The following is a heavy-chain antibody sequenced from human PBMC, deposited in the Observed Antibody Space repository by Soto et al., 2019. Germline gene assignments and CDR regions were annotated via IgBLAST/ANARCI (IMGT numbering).Heavy chain of an antibody. Sequence: ASVKVSCKVSGYSLSDLSIHWVRQAPGKGLEWMGGLDAEDGETIYAQKLQGRGTMTEDTSTDTAYMELSSLTSEDTAMYYCATLPRTIERTPAAIWSFDSWGQGTLVTVSS. J-gene: IGHJ4*02. V-gene: IGHV1-24*01. CDR2: LDAEDGET. CDR1: GYSLSDLS. CDR3: ATLPRTIERTPAAIWSFDS. D-gene: IGHD2-2*01.